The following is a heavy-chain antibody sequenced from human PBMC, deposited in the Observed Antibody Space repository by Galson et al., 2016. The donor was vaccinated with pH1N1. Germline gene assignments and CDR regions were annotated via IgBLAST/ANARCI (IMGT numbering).Heavy chain of an antibody. D-gene: IGHD7-27*01. J-gene: IGHJ4*02. V-gene: IGHV1-46*01. CDR2: IDPSNGGT. CDR3: IRDLGRLRDY. Sequence: SVKVSCKASGYTFTREYIHWVRQAPGQGLEWMGVIDPSNGGTTYSQKFQGLVTMPRDTSTNTVYMELSGLKSEDTAVYSSIRDLGRLRDYWGQGTLVTVSS. CDR1: GYTFTREY.